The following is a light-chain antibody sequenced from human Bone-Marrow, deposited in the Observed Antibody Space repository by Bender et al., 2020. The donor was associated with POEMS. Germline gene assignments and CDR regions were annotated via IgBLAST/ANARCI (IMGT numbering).Light chain of an antibody. CDR3: CSYAGTWV. V-gene: IGLV2-23*01. CDR1: SSDVGSYNL. Sequence: QSALTQPASVSGSPGQSITISCTGTSSDVGSYNLVSWYQQQPGKAPKLMIYEASQRPSGVSNRFSGSKSGNTASLTVSGLQAEDEADYYCCSYAGTWVFGGGTQLTVL. CDR2: EAS. J-gene: IGLJ3*02.